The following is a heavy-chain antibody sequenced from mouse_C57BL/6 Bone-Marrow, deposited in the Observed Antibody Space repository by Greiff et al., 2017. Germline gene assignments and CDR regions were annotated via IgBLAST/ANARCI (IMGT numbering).Heavy chain of an antibody. CDR1: GYTFTSYD. CDR2: IYPRDGST. D-gene: IGHD1-1*01. Sequence: VKVQQSGPELVKPGASVKLSCKASGYTFTSYDINWVKQRPGQGLEWIGWIYPRDGSTKYNEKFKGKATLTVDTSSSTAYMELHSLTSEDSAVYFCARSGPVVGYYFDYWGQGTTLTVSS. V-gene: IGHV1-85*01. J-gene: IGHJ2*01. CDR3: ARSGPVVGYYFDY.